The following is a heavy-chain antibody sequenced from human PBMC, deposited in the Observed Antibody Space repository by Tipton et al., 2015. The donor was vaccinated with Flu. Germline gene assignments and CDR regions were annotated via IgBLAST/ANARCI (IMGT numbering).Heavy chain of an antibody. J-gene: IGHJ6*03. V-gene: IGHV1-69*01. CDR1: GGTFSSYA. D-gene: IGHD6-25*01. CDR3: ARQIYSSGELDYDYYFMDV. CDR2: ISPLFGTA. Sequence: QSGAEVKKPGSSVKVSCKASGGTFSSYALNWVRQAPGQGLEWMGGISPLFGTANYAQKFQGRVTINADESTSTAYVELSSLRSEDTAVYYCARQIYSSGELDYDYYFMDVWGKGTTVTVSS.